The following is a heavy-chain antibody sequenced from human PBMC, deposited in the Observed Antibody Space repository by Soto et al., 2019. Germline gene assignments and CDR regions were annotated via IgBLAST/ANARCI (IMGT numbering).Heavy chain of an antibody. V-gene: IGHV3-23*01. Sequence: EVQLLESGGGLVRPGGSLRLSCAASGFTLRSYAMTWVRQAPGKGLEWVSVIGSGGSTYYADSVMGRFTISRDNSRNTLYLQMNTLRADDTAVYYCAKDLGSPTVVTPELEFDYRGRGTLVTVSS. CDR1: GFTLRSYA. CDR2: IGSGGST. CDR3: AKDLGSPTVVTPELEFDY. J-gene: IGHJ4*02. D-gene: IGHD4-17*01.